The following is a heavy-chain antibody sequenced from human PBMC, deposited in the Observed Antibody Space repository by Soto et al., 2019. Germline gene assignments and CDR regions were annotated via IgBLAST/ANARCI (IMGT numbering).Heavy chain of an antibody. CDR1: GVSISSHDW. J-gene: IGHJ1*01. Sequence: QVQLQESGPGLVKPSGTLSLTCAVSGVSISSHDWWTWVRQPPGKGLEWIGESHQSGNTNYNSSLGSRATISLAKAKHQSSLQLSSVTVADTAVYSCATRVSGRLYWGQGPLVAGSS. CDR2: SHQSGNT. CDR3: ATRVSGRLY. D-gene: IGHD4-17*01. V-gene: IGHV4-4*02.